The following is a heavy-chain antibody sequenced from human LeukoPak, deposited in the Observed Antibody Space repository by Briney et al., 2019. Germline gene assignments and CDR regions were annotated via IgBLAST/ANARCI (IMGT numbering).Heavy chain of an antibody. CDR2: IKSKTDGGTT. J-gene: IGHJ2*01. CDR1: GFTFSNAW. CDR3: TTSRRITIFGVGPPDWYFDL. Sequence: GGSLRLSCAASGFTFSNAWMNWVRQAPGKGLEWVGRIKSKTDGGTTDYAAPVKGRFTISRDDSKNTLYLQMNSLKTEDTAVYYCTTSRRITIFGVGPPDWYFDLWGRGTLVTVSS. V-gene: IGHV3-15*07. D-gene: IGHD3-3*01.